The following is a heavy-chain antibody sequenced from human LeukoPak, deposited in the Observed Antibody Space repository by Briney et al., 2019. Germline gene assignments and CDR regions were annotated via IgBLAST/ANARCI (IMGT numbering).Heavy chain of an antibody. D-gene: IGHD6-19*01. V-gene: IGHV3-30*18. CDR1: GFTFSSYG. CDR3: AKDSGSSGWENYYYYGMDV. Sequence: GRSLRLSCAASGFTFSSYGMHWVRQAPGKGLEWGAVISDDGSNNYYADSVKGRFTISRDNSKNTLYLQMNSLRAEDTAVYYCAKDSGSSGWENYYYYGMDVWGQGTTVTVSS. J-gene: IGHJ6*02. CDR2: ISDDGSNN.